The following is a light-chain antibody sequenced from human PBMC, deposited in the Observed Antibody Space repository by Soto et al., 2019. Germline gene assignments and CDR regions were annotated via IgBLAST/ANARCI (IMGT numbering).Light chain of an antibody. CDR3: QQYHTSPLT. Sequence: EIEMTHSPATLSVSPGERATLSCRASQSVSSNLAWYQQKPGQAPSLLIYGASTRATGTPARFSGSGSGTDFTLTISRLEPEDFAVYYCQQYHTSPLTFGGGTKVDI. CDR2: GAS. J-gene: IGKJ4*01. CDR1: QSVSSN. V-gene: IGKV3-15*01.